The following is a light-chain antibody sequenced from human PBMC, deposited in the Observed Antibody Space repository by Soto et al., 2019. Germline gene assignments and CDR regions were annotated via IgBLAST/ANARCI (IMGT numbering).Light chain of an antibody. Sequence: QSALTQPASVSGSPGQSITISCTGTSSDVGAYGYVSWYQQHPGKAPKLMIYEVSYRPSGVSNRFSGFKSGNAASLTISGLQAEDEADYYCSSYTTSSTVVFGGGTKVTVL. J-gene: IGLJ2*01. CDR3: SSYTTSSTVV. CDR2: EVS. CDR1: SSDVGAYGY. V-gene: IGLV2-14*01.